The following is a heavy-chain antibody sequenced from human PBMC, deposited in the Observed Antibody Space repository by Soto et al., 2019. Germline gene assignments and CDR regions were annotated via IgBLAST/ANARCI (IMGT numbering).Heavy chain of an antibody. V-gene: IGHV3-23*01. Sequence: EVKLLESGGGLAQPGGSLRLSCVGSGFTFDSYAISWVRQAPGERLQWIAAISGSADGTDYAHSVRGRFTISRDNAKKTVLLQMDSLRVEDTVVDFCAKDTVGGYSFWSGYYSDGLDVWGQVTLVTVS. CDR3: AKDTVGGYSFWSGYYSDGLDV. D-gene: IGHD3-3*01. J-gene: IGHJ3*01. CDR2: ISGSADGT. CDR1: GFTFDSYA.